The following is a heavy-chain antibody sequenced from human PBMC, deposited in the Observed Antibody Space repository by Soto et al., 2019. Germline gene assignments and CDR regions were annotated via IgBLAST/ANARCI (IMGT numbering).Heavy chain of an antibody. J-gene: IGHJ6*03. CDR3: ARAGDFWSGYYAYYYYYMDV. V-gene: IGHV3-21*01. CDR1: GFTFSSYS. D-gene: IGHD3-3*01. Sequence: GGSLRLSCAASGFTFSSYSMNWVRQAPGKGLEWVSSISSSSSYIYYADSVKGRFTISRDNAKNSLYLQMNSLRAEDTAVYYCARAGDFWSGYYAYYYYYMDVWGKGTTVTSP. CDR2: ISSSSSYI.